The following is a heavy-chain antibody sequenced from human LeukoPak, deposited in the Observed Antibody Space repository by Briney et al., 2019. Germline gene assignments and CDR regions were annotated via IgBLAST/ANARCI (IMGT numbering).Heavy chain of an antibody. CDR3: ARDVPRGTGHMDV. CDR2: IYYSGST. J-gene: IGHJ6*03. CDR1: GGSIKNYY. D-gene: IGHD3-10*01. Sequence: SETLSLTCTVSGGSIKNYYWTWIRQPPGKGLEWIGYIYYSGSTSSNPSLKSRVTISVDTSKNQFSLRLKYVTAADTAVYYCARDVPRGTGHMDVWGKGTTVTVSS. V-gene: IGHV4-59*01.